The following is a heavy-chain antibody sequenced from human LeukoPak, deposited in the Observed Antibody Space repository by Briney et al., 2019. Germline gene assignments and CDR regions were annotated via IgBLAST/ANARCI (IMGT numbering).Heavy chain of an antibody. V-gene: IGHV4-39*07. CDR1: GGSISSSSYY. D-gene: IGHD3-22*01. CDR3: ARGGRYYYDST. J-gene: IGHJ5*02. Sequence: SETLSLTCTVSGGSISSSSYYWGWIRQPPGKGLEWIGSIYYSGSTYYNPSLKSRVTISVDTSKNQFSLKLSSVTAADTAVYYCARGGRYYYDSTWGQGTLVTVSS. CDR2: IYYSGST.